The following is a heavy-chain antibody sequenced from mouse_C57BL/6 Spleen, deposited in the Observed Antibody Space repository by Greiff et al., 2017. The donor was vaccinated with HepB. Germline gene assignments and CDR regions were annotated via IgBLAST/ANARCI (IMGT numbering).Heavy chain of an antibody. CDR3: TRSGNIYYGYEYAMDY. Sequence: VKLMESGAELVRPGASVTLSCKASGYTFTDYEMHWVKQTPVHGLEWIGAIDPETGGTAYNQKFKGKAILTADKSSSTAYMELRSLTSEDSAVYYCTRSGNIYYGYEYAMDYWGQGTSVTVSS. CDR2: IDPETGGT. CDR1: GYTFTDYE. D-gene: IGHD2-2*01. J-gene: IGHJ4*01. V-gene: IGHV1-15*01.